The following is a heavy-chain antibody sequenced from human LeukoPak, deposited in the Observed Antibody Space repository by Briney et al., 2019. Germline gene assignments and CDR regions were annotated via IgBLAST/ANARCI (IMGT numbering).Heavy chain of an antibody. CDR2: ISYDGSNK. Sequence: GGSLRLSCAASGFTFSSYAMHWVRQAPGKGLEWVAVISYDGSNKYYADSVKGRFTISRDNSKNTLYLQMNSLRAEDTAVYYCARGITMIVVDPLDYWGRGTLVTVSS. CDR1: GFTFSSYA. V-gene: IGHV3-30-3*01. D-gene: IGHD3-22*01. J-gene: IGHJ4*02. CDR3: ARGITMIVVDPLDY.